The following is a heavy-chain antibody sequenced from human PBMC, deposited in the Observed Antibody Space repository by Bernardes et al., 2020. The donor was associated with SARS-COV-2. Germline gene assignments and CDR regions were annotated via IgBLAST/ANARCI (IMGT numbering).Heavy chain of an antibody. D-gene: IGHD4-17*01. CDR3: ARELMTPVVTPWGGDDIDI. J-gene: IGHJ3*02. Sequence: GGSLRLSCAASGFTFSSYSMNWVRQAPGEGLEWVSAISSSSSYIHYADSVKGRFTISRDNAKNSLYQQMNSLRVEDTAVYYCARELMTPVVTPWGGDDIDIWGQGTMVTVS. CDR2: ISSSSSYI. V-gene: IGHV3-21*01. CDR1: GFTFSSYS.